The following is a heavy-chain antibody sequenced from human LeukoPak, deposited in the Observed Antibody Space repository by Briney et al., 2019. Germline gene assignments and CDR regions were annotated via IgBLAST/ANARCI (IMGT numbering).Heavy chain of an antibody. CDR2: IFYSRST. Sequence: SETLSLTRTVSGGSISSSSYNWGWIRQPPGKGLEWIGSIFYSRSTYYNPSLKSRVTISVDTSKNQFSLKLSSVTAPDTAVYYCARHGGAMILAPLDYWGQGTLVTVSS. CDR1: GGSISSSSYN. J-gene: IGHJ4*02. CDR3: ARHGGAMILAPLDY. V-gene: IGHV4-39*01. D-gene: IGHD3-22*01.